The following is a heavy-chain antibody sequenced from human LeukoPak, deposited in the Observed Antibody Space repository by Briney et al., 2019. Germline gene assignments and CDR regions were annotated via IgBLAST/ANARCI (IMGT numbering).Heavy chain of an antibody. CDR3: ARVGGFYDYVWGSYRYIAGGDNFDY. CDR1: RFNFSSHA. CDR2: ISASGGST. D-gene: IGHD3-16*02. Sequence: PGGSLRLSCAASRFNFSSHAMNWVRQAPGKGLEWVSAISASGGSTYYADSVKGRFTISRDNAKNSLYLQMNSLRAEDTAVYYCARVGGFYDYVWGSYRYIAGGDNFDYWGQGTLVTVSS. V-gene: IGHV3-23*01. J-gene: IGHJ4*02.